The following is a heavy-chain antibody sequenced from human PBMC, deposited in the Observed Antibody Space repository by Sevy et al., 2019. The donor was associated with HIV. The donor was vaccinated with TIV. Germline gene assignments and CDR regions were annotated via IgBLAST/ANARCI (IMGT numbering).Heavy chain of an antibody. CDR3: ARARGWNDP. V-gene: IGHV4-59*01. D-gene: IGHD1-1*01. J-gene: IGHJ5*02. Sequence: SETLSLTCTVSGGSISSFYWSWIRQPPGKGLEWIGNIYHSGSTNYNPSLKSRVTISIDTSKNQFSLRLSSVTAADTAGYYCARARGWNDPWGQGTLVTVSS. CDR1: GGSISSFY. CDR2: IYHSGST.